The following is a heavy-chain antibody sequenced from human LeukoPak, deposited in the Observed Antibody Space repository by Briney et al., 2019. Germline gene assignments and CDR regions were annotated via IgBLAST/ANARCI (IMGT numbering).Heavy chain of an antibody. CDR1: GGSMINYY. V-gene: IGHV4-59*01. Sequence: SETLSLTCTVSGGSMINYYWSWIRYPPGKGLEYMGYIYYSGSTNYNPSLKSRVTISVDTSKNQFSLKLNSVTAADTAVYYCARGGNGESYYAYWGQGTLVTVSS. CDR3: ARGGNGESYYAY. J-gene: IGHJ4*02. D-gene: IGHD3-10*01. CDR2: IYYSGST.